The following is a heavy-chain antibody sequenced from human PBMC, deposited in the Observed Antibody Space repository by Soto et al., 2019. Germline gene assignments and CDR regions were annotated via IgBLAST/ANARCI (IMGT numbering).Heavy chain of an antibody. CDR1: GGTFSSYA. Sequence: EASVKVSCKASGGTFSSYAISWVRQAPGQGLEWMGGIIPIFGTANYAQKFQGRVTITADESTSTAYMELSSLRSEDTAVYYCARGGIAARYWFDPWGQGTLVIVSS. V-gene: IGHV1-69*13. J-gene: IGHJ5*02. CDR2: IIPIFGTA. D-gene: IGHD6-6*01. CDR3: ARGGIAARYWFDP.